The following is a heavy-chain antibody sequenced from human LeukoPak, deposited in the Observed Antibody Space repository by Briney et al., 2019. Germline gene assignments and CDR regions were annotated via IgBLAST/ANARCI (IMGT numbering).Heavy chain of an antibody. Sequence: GGSLRLSCAASGFTFSTYTMNWVRLAPGKGLVWVPRINNDGTSTTYADSVKGRFTISRDNAKNTMYLQMNSLRAEDTALYYCAREIQAAGKTLDYWGQGTLATVSS. CDR3: AREIQAAGKTLDY. J-gene: IGHJ4*02. CDR1: GFTFSTYT. CDR2: INNDGTST. V-gene: IGHV3-74*01. D-gene: IGHD6-13*01.